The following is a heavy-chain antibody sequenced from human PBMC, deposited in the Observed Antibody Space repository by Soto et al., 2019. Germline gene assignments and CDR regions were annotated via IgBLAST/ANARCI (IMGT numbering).Heavy chain of an antibody. J-gene: IGHJ6*02. CDR1: GLTFVDYA. D-gene: IGHD6-6*01. CDR2: ISWSGDNI. CDR3: AKGHSSSDSYYYYYCIDA. Sequence: EVQLVESGGGLEQPGRSLRLSCVVSGLTFVDYAMHWVRQAPGEGLEWVAGISWSGDNIAYSDSVTGLFIISRDNAKNSQYLQMNSMRAYHTALYYGAKGHSSSDSYYYYYCIDAWGQRTTVTVSS. V-gene: IGHV3-9*01.